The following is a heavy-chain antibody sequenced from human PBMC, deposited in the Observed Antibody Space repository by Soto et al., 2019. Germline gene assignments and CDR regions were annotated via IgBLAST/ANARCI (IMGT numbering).Heavy chain of an antibody. CDR1: GFTFSSYV. D-gene: IGHD3-10*01. Sequence: GGSLRLSCAASGFTFSSYVMNWVRQAPGIGLEWVSGISGSGGSTYYADSVKGRFILSRDNSNNTLCLQMNSLRAEDTAVYYCAKRRSSSGSPDQLDYWGQGTLVTVSS. V-gene: IGHV3-23*01. CDR3: AKRRSSSGSPDQLDY. CDR2: ISGSGGST. J-gene: IGHJ4*02.